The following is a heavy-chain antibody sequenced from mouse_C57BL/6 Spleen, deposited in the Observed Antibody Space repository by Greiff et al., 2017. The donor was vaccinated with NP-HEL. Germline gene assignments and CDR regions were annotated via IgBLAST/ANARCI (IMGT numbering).Heavy chain of an antibody. J-gene: IGHJ3*01. D-gene: IGHD1-2*01. CDR3: ERGYRFAWFAY. CDR2: INPNNGGT. Sequence: EVQVVESGPELVKPGASVKIPCKASGYTFTDYNMDWVKQSHGKSLEWIGDINPNNGGTIYNQKFKGKATLTVDKSSSTAYMELRSLTSEDTAVYYSERGYRFAWFAYWGQWALVTVSA. V-gene: IGHV1-18*01. CDR1: GYTFTDYN.